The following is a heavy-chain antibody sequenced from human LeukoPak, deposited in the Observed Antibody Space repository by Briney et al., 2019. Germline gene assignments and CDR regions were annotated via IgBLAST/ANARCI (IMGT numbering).Heavy chain of an antibody. CDR2: ISSSSSYI. D-gene: IGHD2-2*01. CDR3: ARDLVVPAAMNWFDP. CDR1: GFTFSSYS. Sequence: PGGSLRLSCAASGFTFSSYSMNWVRQAPGKGLEWVSSISSSSSYIYYADSVKGRFTISRDNAKNSLYLQMNSLRAEDTAVYYCARDLVVPAAMNWFDPWGQETLVTVSS. J-gene: IGHJ5*02. V-gene: IGHV3-21*01.